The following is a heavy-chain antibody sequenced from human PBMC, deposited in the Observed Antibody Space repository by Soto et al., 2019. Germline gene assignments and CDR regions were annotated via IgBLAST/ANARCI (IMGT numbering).Heavy chain of an antibody. Sequence: GASVKVSCKASGYTFTSYAMHWVRQAPGQRLEWMGWINAGNGNTKYSQKFQGRVTMTTDTSTNTAYMELRSLRSDDTAVYYCARSGVWEPRDYWGQGTLVTVSS. CDR2: INAGNGNT. CDR3: ARSGVWEPRDY. J-gene: IGHJ4*02. D-gene: IGHD1-26*01. CDR1: GYTFTSYA. V-gene: IGHV1-3*01.